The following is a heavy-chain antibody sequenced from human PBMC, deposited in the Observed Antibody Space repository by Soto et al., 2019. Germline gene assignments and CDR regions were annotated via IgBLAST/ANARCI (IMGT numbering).Heavy chain of an antibody. J-gene: IGHJ4*02. CDR3: TRGYSGYDYTYYFEC. D-gene: IGHD5-12*01. CDR2: IRGKAGSYAT. Sequence: GSLRLSCAASGFTVSGSAMHWVRQASGKGLEWIGRIRGKAGSYATAYAASVKGRFTISRDDSKNTAYLQMNSLKTEDTAVYYCTRGYSGYDYTYYFECWGQGTRVTVSS. CDR1: GFTVSGSA. V-gene: IGHV3-73*01.